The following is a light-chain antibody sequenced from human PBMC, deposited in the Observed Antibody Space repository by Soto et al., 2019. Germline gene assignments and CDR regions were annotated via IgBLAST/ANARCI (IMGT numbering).Light chain of an antibody. CDR1: QNVAGRY. CDR3: QQYGSSPLT. CDR2: GAS. Sequence: EIVLTQSPGTLSLSPEERATLSCRASQNVAGRYLAWYQQKPGQSPRLLIYGASNRATGIADRFSASGSGTDFTLTISRLQPEDFAVYFCQQYGSSPLTFGGGTKVEIK. V-gene: IGKV3-20*01. J-gene: IGKJ4*01.